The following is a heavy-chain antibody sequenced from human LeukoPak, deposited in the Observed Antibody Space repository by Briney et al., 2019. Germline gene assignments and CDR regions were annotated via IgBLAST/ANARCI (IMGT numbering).Heavy chain of an antibody. CDR2: IKQDGSEK. CDR1: GFTFSSYW. CDR3: ASIYSSSWLRGDY. D-gene: IGHD6-13*01. Sequence: PGGSLTLSCAASGFTFSSYWMSWVRQAPGKGLEWVANIKQDGSEKYYVDSVKGRFTISRDNAKNSLYLQMNSLRAEDTAVYYCASIYSSSWLRGDYWGQGTLVTVSS. V-gene: IGHV3-7*01. J-gene: IGHJ4*02.